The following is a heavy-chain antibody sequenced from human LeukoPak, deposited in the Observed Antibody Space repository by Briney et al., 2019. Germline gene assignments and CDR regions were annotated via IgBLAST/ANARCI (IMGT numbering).Heavy chain of an antibody. V-gene: IGHV4-4*07. CDR2: IYTRGST. CDR1: GGSISSYS. Sequence: SPSETLSLTCTVSGGSISSYSWNWIRQPAGKGLEWIGHIYTRGSTNYNPSLKSRVTMSLDTSRNQFSLKLSSVTAADTAVYYCASARRGGYFDLWGRGTLVTVSS. CDR3: ASARRGGYFDL. J-gene: IGHJ2*01. D-gene: IGHD3-16*01.